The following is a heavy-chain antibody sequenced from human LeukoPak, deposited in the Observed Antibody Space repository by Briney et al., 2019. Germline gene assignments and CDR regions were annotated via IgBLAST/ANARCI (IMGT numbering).Heavy chain of an antibody. J-gene: IGHJ3*02. CDR2: IHPGDSDT. D-gene: IGHD2-2*01. V-gene: IGHV5-51*01. CDR3: ARPIRYCSSTSCYPHAFDI. Sequence: GESLKISCKGSGYSFTSYWIGWVRQMPGKGLEWMGIIHPGDSDTRYSPSFQGQVTISADKSISTAYLQWSSLKASDTAMYYCARPIRYCSSTSCYPHAFDIWGQGTMVTVSS. CDR1: GYSFTSYW.